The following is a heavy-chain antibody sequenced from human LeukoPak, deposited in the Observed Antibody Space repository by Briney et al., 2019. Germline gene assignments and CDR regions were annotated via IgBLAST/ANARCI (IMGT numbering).Heavy chain of an antibody. Sequence: GGSLRLSCAASGFTFSSYSMNWVRQAPGKGLEWVSYISSSSSTIYYADSVKGRFTISRDNAKNSLYLQMNSLRAEDTAVYYCARYSSVYSSSSGIYWGQGTLVTVSS. CDR2: ISSSSSTI. V-gene: IGHV3-48*01. CDR1: GFTFSSYS. J-gene: IGHJ4*02. CDR3: ARYSSVYSSSSGIY. D-gene: IGHD6-6*01.